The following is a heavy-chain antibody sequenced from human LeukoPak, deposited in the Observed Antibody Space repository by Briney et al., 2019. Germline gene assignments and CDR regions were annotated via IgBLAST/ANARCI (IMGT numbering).Heavy chain of an antibody. D-gene: IGHD6-6*01. CDR2: MNPNSGNT. J-gene: IGHJ6*02. Sequence: GSVTVSCKASGYTFTSYDSNWVGQAAGQGVEGMGWMNPNSGNTGYAQKFQGRVTMTRNTSISTAYMELSSLRSEDPAVYYCARDVAARPFYYYGMDVWGQGTTVTVSS. V-gene: IGHV1-8*01. CDR3: ARDVAARPFYYYGMDV. CDR1: GYTFTSYD.